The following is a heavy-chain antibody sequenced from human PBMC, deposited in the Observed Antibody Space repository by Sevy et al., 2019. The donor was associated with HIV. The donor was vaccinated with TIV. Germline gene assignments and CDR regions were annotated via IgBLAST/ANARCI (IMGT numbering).Heavy chain of an antibody. J-gene: IGHJ4*02. Sequence: GGSLRLSCAVPGFIFSGYWMTWVRQAPGKGLEWVANINPDGSEKYYVDSVKGRFTISRDNAENSLFLQMSSLGAADTAFYYCARGRYCSGSGCYIDFRGQGTLVTVSS. V-gene: IGHV3-7*01. CDR1: GFIFSGYW. CDR3: ARGRYCSGSGCYIDF. CDR2: INPDGSEK. D-gene: IGHD2-15*01.